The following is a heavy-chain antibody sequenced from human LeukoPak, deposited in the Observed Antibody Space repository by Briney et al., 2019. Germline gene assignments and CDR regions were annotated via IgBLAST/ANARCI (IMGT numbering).Heavy chain of an antibody. CDR1: GYTFTGYY. CDR2: INPNSGGT. J-gene: IGHJ4*02. CDR3: ARALAYCGGDCYFDY. V-gene: IGHV1-2*02. Sequence: ASVKVSCKASGYTFTGYYMHWVRQAPGQGLAWMGWINPNSGGTNYAQKFQGRVTMTRGMSISTAYMELSRLRSDDTAVYYCARALAYCGGDCYFDYWGQGTLVTVSS. D-gene: IGHD2-21*02.